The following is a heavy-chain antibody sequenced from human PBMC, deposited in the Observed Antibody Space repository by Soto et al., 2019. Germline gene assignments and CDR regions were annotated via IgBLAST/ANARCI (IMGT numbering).Heavy chain of an antibody. Sequence: RASVKVSCKASGGTFSSYAISWVRQAPGQGLEWMGGIIPIFGTANYAQKFQGRVTITADKSTSTAYIELSSLRSEGTAVYYCARGGAGRYYYYGMDVWGQGTTVTVSS. J-gene: IGHJ6*02. CDR3: ARGGAGRYYYYGMDV. V-gene: IGHV1-69*06. D-gene: IGHD1-26*01. CDR1: GGTFSSYA. CDR2: IIPIFGTA.